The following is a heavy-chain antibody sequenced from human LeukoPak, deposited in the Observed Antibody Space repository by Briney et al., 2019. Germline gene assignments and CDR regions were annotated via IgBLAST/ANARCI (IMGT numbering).Heavy chain of an antibody. CDR1: GFTSSSYW. CDR3: VRSAFLTTEFYFDY. CDR2: INTDGRTT. V-gene: IGHV3-74*01. D-gene: IGHD4-11*01. J-gene: IGHJ4*02. Sequence: PGGSLRLSCVSSGFTSSSYWMHWVRQAPGKGLVWVSRINTDGRTTTYADSVKGRFTISRDNAKNTLYLQMNSLRAEDTAVYYCVRSAFLTTEFYFDYWGQGTLVTVSS.